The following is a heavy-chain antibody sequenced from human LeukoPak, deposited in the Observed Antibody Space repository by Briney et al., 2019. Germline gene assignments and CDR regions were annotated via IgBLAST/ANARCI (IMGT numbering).Heavy chain of an antibody. Sequence: GGSLRLSCAASGVTFDDYGMSWVRQAPGKGLEWVSGINWNGRSTGYADSVKGRFTISRDNAKNSLYLQMNSLRAEDTALYYCARAWADPFDYWGQGTLVTVSS. CDR1: GVTFDDYG. CDR3: ARAWADPFDY. V-gene: IGHV3-20*04. CDR2: INWNGRST. J-gene: IGHJ4*02. D-gene: IGHD1-26*01.